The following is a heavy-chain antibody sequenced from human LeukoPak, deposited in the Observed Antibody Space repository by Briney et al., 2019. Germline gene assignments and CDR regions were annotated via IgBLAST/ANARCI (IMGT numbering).Heavy chain of an antibody. CDR1: GGSISSYY. CDR2: IYYSGST. Sequence: PSETLSLTCTVSGGSISSYYWSWIRQPPGKGLEWIGYIYYSGSTYYNPSLKSRVTISVDTSKNQFSLKLSSVTAADTAVYYCARGYPVGWAARHDAFDIWGQGTMVTVSS. V-gene: IGHV4-59*06. D-gene: IGHD6-6*01. CDR3: ARGYPVGWAARHDAFDI. J-gene: IGHJ3*02.